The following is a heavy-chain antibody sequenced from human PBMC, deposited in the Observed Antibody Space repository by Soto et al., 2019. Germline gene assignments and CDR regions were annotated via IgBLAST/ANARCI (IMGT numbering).Heavy chain of an antibody. Sequence: EVQVFESGGGLVQPWGALRLSCAATGFTFSDFAMSWVRQAPGKGLEWVSRIYGGGNGPHYADSVKGRVTISRDNSKDTLYLQMISLSAEDTAVYYCAKMEGMDPWAYSFDYWGQGTLVTVSS. CDR1: GFTFSDFA. J-gene: IGHJ4*02. CDR3: AKMEGMDPWAYSFDY. CDR2: IYGGGNGP. V-gene: IGHV3-23*01. D-gene: IGHD2-2*03.